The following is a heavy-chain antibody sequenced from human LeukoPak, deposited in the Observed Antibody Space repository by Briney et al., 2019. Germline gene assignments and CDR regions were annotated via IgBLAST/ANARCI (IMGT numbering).Heavy chain of an antibody. CDR3: AKRYYDFPLDY. D-gene: IGHD3-3*01. Sequence: GGSLRLSCAASGFTFSIYAMNWVRQPPGKGLEWVSSISANGGETHYADSVKGRFTISRDNSKNTLYLQINNPRVEDTAVYYCAKRYYDFPLDYWGQGTLVTVSS. V-gene: IGHV3-23*01. J-gene: IGHJ4*02. CDR2: ISANGGET. CDR1: GFTFSIYA.